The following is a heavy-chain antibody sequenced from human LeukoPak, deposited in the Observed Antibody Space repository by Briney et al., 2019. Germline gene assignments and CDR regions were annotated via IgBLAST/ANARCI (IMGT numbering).Heavy chain of an antibody. J-gene: IGHJ6*03. Sequence: PGGSLRLSCAASGFTFSSYAMSWVRQAPGKGLEWVSAISGSGGSTYYADSVKGRFTISRDNSKNTLYLQVNSLRAEDTAVYYCARVFPIFYYMDVWGKGTTVTISS. D-gene: IGHD3-3*01. CDR2: ISGSGGST. CDR1: GFTFSSYA. V-gene: IGHV3-23*01. CDR3: ARVFPIFYYMDV.